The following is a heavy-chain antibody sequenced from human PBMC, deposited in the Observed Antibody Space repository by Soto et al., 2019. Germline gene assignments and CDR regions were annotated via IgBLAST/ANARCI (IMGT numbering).Heavy chain of an antibody. CDR2: INAGNGNT. CDR1: GYTFTSYA. Sequence: ASGEVSCKASGYTFTSYAIHWVRRAPGQRLEWMGWINAGNGNTKYSQKFQGRVTITRDTSASTAYMELSSLRSEDTAVYYCASSDSSGYFQVPLIWGQGTIVTVSS. J-gene: IGHJ3*02. D-gene: IGHD3-22*01. CDR3: ASSDSSGYFQVPLI. V-gene: IGHV1-3*01.